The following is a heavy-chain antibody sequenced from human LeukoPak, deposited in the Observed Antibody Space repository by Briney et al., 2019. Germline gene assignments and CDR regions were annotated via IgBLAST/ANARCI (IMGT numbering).Heavy chain of an antibody. J-gene: IGHJ3*02. Sequence: GGSLRLSCAASGFTFRDYWMYWVRQAPGKGLEWVGFIRSKAYGGTTEYAASVKGRFTISRDDSKSIAYLQMNSLKTEDTAVYYCTRVKIVVVIHDAFDIWGQGTMVTVSS. V-gene: IGHV3-49*04. CDR3: TRVKIVVVIHDAFDI. D-gene: IGHD3-22*01. CDR2: IRSKAYGGTT. CDR1: GFTFRDYW.